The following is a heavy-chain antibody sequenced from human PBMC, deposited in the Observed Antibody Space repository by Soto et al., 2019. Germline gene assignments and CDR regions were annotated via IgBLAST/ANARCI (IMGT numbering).Heavy chain of an antibody. CDR1: GGSFSAYY. V-gene: IGHV4-34*01. CDR3: ARLGYYHSGAPP. Sequence: QVQLQQWGAGLLKPSETLSLTCAVYGGSFSAYYWSWIRQPPGKGLEWIGEVNDGGRPNYSVSLKSLLTISLDPSKNQFSLTLSSATAADTAVYYCARLGYYHSGAPPWGQGTLVTVSS. CDR2: VNDGGRP. J-gene: IGHJ4*02. D-gene: IGHD3-22*01.